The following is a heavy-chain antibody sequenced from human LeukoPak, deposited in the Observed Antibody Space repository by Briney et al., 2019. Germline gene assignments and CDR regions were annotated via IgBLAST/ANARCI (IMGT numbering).Heavy chain of an antibody. CDR1: GFTFSSYG. J-gene: IGHJ6*03. CDR3: AKGDSGYDLNYYYYMDV. D-gene: IGHD5-12*01. V-gene: IGHV3-23*01. CDR2: ISGSGGST. Sequence: GGSLRLSCAASGFTFSSYGMSWVRQAPGKGLEWVSAISGSGGSTYYADSVKGRFTISRDNSKNTLYLQMNSLRAEDTAVYYCAKGDSGYDLNYYYYMDVWGKGTTVTISS.